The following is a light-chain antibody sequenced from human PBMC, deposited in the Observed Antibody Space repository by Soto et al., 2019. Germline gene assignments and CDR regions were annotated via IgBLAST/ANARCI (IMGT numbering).Light chain of an antibody. CDR3: QQFSGSPFT. CDR1: QTIGSRF. V-gene: IGKV3-20*01. Sequence: EIVLTQSPDTLSLSPGERATLSCRASQTIGSRFLAWYQQIPGQAPRLLIYGASSRATGIPDRFSGSWSGTDFTLTISRLEPEDFALYFCQQFSGSPFTFGQGTKLEIK. CDR2: GAS. J-gene: IGKJ2*01.